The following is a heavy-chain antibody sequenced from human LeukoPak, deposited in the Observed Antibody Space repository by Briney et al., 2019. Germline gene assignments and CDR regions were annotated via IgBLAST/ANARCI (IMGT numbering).Heavy chain of an antibody. V-gene: IGHV3-74*01. Sequence: PGGSLRLSCAASGFTFDDYAMYWVRQAPGKGLVWVSRIKNDGSSTAYADSVKGRFTISRDNAKNTLYLQMNSLRAEDTAVYYCASYNWNFLNDYWGQGTLVTVSS. CDR2: IKNDGSST. J-gene: IGHJ4*02. D-gene: IGHD1-7*01. CDR3: ASYNWNFLNDY. CDR1: GFTFDDYA.